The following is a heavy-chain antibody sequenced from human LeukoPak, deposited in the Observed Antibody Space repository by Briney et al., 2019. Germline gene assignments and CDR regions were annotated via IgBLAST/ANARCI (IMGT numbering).Heavy chain of an antibody. J-gene: IGHJ5*02. CDR2: IYTSGST. CDR3: AGRRVTIFGEVIRSRRHYFDP. D-gene: IGHD3-3*01. V-gene: IGHV4-4*07. CDR1: GGSISSYY. Sequence: SETLSLTCTVSGGSISSYYWSWIRQPAGKGLEWIGRIYTSGSTNYNPSLKSRVTMSLDTSKNQFSLKLSSVTAADTAVYYCAGRRVTIFGEVIRSRRHYFDPWGQGTLVTVSS.